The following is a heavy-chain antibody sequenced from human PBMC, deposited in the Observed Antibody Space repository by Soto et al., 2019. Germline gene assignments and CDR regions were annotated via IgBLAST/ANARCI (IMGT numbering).Heavy chain of an antibody. CDR1: GGSFSGYI. Sequence: PSETLSLTYGVYGGSFSGYIWTWIRQTPGKGLQWIGQINHSGSANYNPSLKSRVTISVHTSKSQFSLELSSVTAADTAVYYCARGLISGSHYSGGWYYFDSWGQGTQVTVSS. D-gene: IGHD1-26*01. V-gene: IGHV4-34*01. CDR3: ARGLISGSHYSGGWYYFDS. CDR2: INHSGSA. J-gene: IGHJ4*02.